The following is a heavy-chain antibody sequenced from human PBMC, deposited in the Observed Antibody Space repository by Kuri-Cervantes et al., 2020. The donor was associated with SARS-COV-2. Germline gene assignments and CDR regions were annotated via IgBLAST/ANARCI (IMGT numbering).Heavy chain of an antibody. D-gene: IGHD1-14*01. Sequence: SVKVSCKASGGNFSGEVVSWVRQAPGQGLEWMGGFIPMSGTSNYAQKFQGRLTISADEYTNTAYMELSGLRSEGTAVYYCARAVGNFDFWGQGTLVTVSS. CDR3: ARAVGNFDF. CDR1: GGNFSGEV. CDR2: FIPMSGTS. V-gene: IGHV1-69*13. J-gene: IGHJ4*02.